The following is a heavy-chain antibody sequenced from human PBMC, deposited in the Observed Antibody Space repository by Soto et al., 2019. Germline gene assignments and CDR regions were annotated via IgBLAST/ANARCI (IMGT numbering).Heavy chain of an antibody. CDR1: GTSVRHFY. J-gene: IGHJ2*01. CDR2: IYSTGTT. CDR3: VRDRADFSSTYYHYFSV. V-gene: IGHV4-4*07. D-gene: IGHD6-13*01. Sequence: QVQLQESGPGLVKPSQTLSLTCKVSGTSVRHFYWSWIRQSAGKGLEWIGRIYSTGTTNFNPSLKSRLSMSMEMSKNQVALILTSVTAAVTAVYYCVRDRADFSSTYYHYFSVWGRGTLVTVSS.